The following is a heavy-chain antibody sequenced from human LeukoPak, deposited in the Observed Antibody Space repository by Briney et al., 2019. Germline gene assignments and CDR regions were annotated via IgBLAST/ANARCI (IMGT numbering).Heavy chain of an antibody. CDR2: TYYRSKWYN. CDR3: ARATYSSSWYSDWFDP. V-gene: IGHV6-1*01. Sequence: SQTLSLTCAISGDSVSSNSAAWNWIRQSPSRGLEWLGRTYYRSKWYNDYAVSVKSRITINPDTSKNQFSLQLNSVTPDDTAVYYCARATYSSSWYSDWFDPWGQGTLVTVSS. D-gene: IGHD6-13*01. CDR1: GDSVSSNSAA. J-gene: IGHJ5*02.